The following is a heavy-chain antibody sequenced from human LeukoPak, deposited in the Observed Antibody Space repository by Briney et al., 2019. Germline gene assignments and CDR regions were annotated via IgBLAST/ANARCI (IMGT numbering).Heavy chain of an antibody. Sequence: ASVKVSCKASGYTFTGYYMHWVRQAPGQGLERMGWINPNSGGTNYAQKFQGRVTMTRDTSISTAYMELSSLRSEDTAVYYCARGYPSSGYGYWGQGTLVTVSS. D-gene: IGHD3-22*01. CDR3: ARGYPSSGYGY. CDR1: GYTFTGYY. CDR2: INPNSGGT. J-gene: IGHJ4*02. V-gene: IGHV1-2*02.